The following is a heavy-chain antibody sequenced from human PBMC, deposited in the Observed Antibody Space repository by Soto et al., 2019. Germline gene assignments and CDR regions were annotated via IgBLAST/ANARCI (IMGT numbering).Heavy chain of an antibody. V-gene: IGHV1-18*01. J-gene: IGHJ4*02. CDR3: ARATSWLGELSGAY. D-gene: IGHD3-10*01. CDR2: ISAYNGNT. CDR1: GYTFTSYG. Sequence: ASVKVSCKASGYTFTSYGISWVRRAPGQGLEWMGWISAYNGNTNYAQKLQGRVTMTTDTSTSTAYMELRSLRSDDTAVYYCARATSWLGELSGAYWGQGTLVTVSS.